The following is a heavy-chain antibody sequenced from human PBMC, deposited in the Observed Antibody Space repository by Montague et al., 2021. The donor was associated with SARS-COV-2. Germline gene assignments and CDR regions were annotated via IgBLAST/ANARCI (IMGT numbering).Heavy chain of an antibody. CDR1: GASISNSDYY. CDR2: IYFVGST. CDR3: ARGGGSRGRGVMGP. V-gene: IGHV4-39*01. D-gene: IGHD3-16*01. Sequence: SETLSLTCTVSGASISNSDYYWGWIRQPPGKGLEWIGNIYFVGSTYYNPSLRSRVTTSVDTSKNVFSLNLSSVTAADTAVYYCARGGGSRGRGVMGPWGQGTLVTVTA. J-gene: IGHJ5*02.